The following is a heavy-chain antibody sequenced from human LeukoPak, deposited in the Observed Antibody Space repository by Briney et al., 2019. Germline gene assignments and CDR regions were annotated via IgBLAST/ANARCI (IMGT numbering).Heavy chain of an antibody. J-gene: IGHJ6*03. Sequence: GGSLRLSCAVSGVTFSSYRMYWVRQAPGEGLEWVSSITISIGYIYYAESVKGRFSISRDKATSSLYLQMNSRRADDTDVYDCARVAYCAGDCYSLDYYYMDVWGKGTTVTVSS. CDR3: ARVAYCAGDCYSLDYYYMDV. CDR2: ITISIGYI. D-gene: IGHD2-21*02. V-gene: IGHV3-21*01. CDR1: GVTFSSYR.